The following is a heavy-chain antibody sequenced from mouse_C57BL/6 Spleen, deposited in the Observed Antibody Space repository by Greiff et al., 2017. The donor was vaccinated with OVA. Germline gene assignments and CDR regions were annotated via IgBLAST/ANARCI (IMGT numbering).Heavy chain of an antibody. CDR2: INPNYGTT. J-gene: IGHJ3*01. CDR1: GYSFTDYN. Sequence: VQLQQSGPELVKPGASVKISCKASGYSFTDYNMNWVKQSNGKSLEWIGVINPNYGTTSYNQKFKGKATLTVDKSSSTAYMQLNSLTSEDSAVYYCASPDYYGSSWFAYWGQGTLVTVSA. D-gene: IGHD1-1*01. V-gene: IGHV1-39*01. CDR3: ASPDYYGSSWFAY.